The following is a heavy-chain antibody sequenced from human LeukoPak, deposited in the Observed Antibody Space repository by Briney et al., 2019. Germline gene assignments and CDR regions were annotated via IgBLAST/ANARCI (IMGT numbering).Heavy chain of an antibody. CDR1: DDSIYTSTYY. J-gene: IGHJ4*02. Sequence: SQTLSLTCTISDDSIYTSTYYWSWIRQPAGKGLEWIGRIYLSGSATYNPSLESRVTISVDTSKNQFSLKLSSVTAGDTAVYHCARAWLDRFDYWGQGTLVTVSS. D-gene: IGHD5-12*01. CDR3: ARAWLDRFDY. CDR2: IYLSGSA. V-gene: IGHV4-61*02.